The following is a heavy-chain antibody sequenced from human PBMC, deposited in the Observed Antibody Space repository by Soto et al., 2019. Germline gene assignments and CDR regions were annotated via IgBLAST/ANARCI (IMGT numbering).Heavy chain of an antibody. V-gene: IGHV1-8*01. J-gene: IGHJ4*02. Sequence: QAQLVQSGAEVKKPGASVKISCKASGYTLSTYDINWVRQAAGQGLEWMGWMDSYTGNTGYAPEFAGSPIKTRDTSTNAAYMELSSIQYEDTVVYFCATGSHTLAYWGQGTLVTVS. CDR3: ATGSHTLAY. CDR2: MDSYTGNT. D-gene: IGHD5-18*01. CDR1: GYTLSTYD.